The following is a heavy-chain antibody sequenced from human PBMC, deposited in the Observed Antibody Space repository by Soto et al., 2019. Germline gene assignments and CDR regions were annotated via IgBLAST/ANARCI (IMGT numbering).Heavy chain of an antibody. D-gene: IGHD6-19*01. CDR2: ISGSGGST. J-gene: IGHJ4*02. V-gene: IGHV3-23*01. CDR1: GFTFSSYA. CDR3: ARGNGYSSGWFDY. Sequence: EVQLLESGGGLVQPGGSLRLSCAASGFTFSSYAMSWVRQAPGKGLEWVSAISGSGGSTYYADSVKGRLTISRDNSKNTLYLQMNSLRAEDTVVYYCARGNGYSSGWFDYWGQGTLVTVSS.